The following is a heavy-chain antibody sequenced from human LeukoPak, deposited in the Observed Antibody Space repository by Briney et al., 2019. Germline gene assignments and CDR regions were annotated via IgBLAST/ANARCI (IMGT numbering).Heavy chain of an antibody. D-gene: IGHD1-26*01. V-gene: IGHV1-2*02. J-gene: IGHJ4*02. CDR3: AREEVYIPIVGATPFDY. Sequence: GASVKVSCKASGYTFTGYYMHWVRQAPGQGLEWMGWINPNSGGTNYAQKFQGRVTMTRDTSISTAYMELSRLRSDDTAVYYCAREEVYIPIVGATPFDYWRQGTLVTVSS. CDR1: GYTFTGYY. CDR2: INPNSGGT.